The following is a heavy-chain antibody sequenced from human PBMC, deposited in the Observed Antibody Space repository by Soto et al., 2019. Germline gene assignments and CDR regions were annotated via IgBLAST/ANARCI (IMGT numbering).Heavy chain of an antibody. V-gene: IGHV3-48*03. D-gene: IGHD2-2*01. J-gene: IGHJ5*02. CDR1: GFTFSSYE. Sequence: LRLSCAASGFTFSSYEMNWVRQAPGKGLEWVSYISSSGSTIYYADSVKGRFTISRGNAKNSLYLQMNSLRAEDTAVYYCAREGYCSSTSCYNWFDPWGQGTLVTVSS. CDR3: AREGYCSSTSCYNWFDP. CDR2: ISSSGSTI.